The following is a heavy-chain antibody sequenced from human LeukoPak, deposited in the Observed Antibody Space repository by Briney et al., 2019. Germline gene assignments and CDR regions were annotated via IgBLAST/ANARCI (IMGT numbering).Heavy chain of an antibody. V-gene: IGHV3-23*01. CDR1: GFTFGSHA. Sequence: QTGGSLRPSCEASGFTFGSHAMYWLRQPPGKGLPWVEGIFGSGGSPHYEDSVKGRFTISRDNSRNAVYLQINSLRADDTAVYYCGKTTVGYSSGQKPAWPVDYWGQGTLVTVSS. CDR3: GKTTVGYSSGQKPAWPVDY. D-gene: IGHD5-18*01. J-gene: IGHJ4*02. CDR2: IFGSGGSP.